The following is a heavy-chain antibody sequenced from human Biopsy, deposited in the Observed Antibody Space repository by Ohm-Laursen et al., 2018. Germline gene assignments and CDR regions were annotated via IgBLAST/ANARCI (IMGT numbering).Heavy chain of an antibody. J-gene: IGHJ6*02. CDR3: ARGSGYFKLDV. CDR1: GESSSGYF. CDR2: INQSGST. V-gene: IGHV4-34*01. D-gene: IGHD5-12*01. Sequence: SDTLSLTCPVNGESSSGYFRNWIRQPPGKGLEWIGEINQSGSTKYNPSLKRRATLSADSSNSQFSLRLTSVTAADTAIYYCARGSGYFKLDVWGQGTTVTVSS.